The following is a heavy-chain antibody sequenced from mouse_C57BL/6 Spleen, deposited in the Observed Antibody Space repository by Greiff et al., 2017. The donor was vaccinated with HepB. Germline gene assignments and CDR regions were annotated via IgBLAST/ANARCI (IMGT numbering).Heavy chain of an antibody. V-gene: IGHV1-81*01. CDR1: GYTFTSYG. CDR2: IYPRSGNT. CDR3: ARVAVGYAMDY. D-gene: IGHD1-1*01. Sequence: QVQLKESGAELARPGASVKLSCKASGYTFTSYGISWVRQRTGQGLEWIGEIYPRSGNTYYNEKFKGKATLTADKSSSTAYMELRSLTSEDSAVYFCARVAVGYAMDYWGQGTSVTVSS. J-gene: IGHJ4*01.